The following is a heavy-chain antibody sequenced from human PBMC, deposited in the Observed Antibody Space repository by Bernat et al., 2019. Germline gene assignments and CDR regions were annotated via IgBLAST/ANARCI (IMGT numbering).Heavy chain of an antibody. CDR2: ITGNSSTV. CDR3: AREVPYFDY. J-gene: IGHJ4*02. Sequence: EVQLLESGGGLVQPGGSLRLSCAASGSTFSSYGMNWVRQAPGKGLEWVSYITGNSSTVYYADSVKDRFTISRDNAKNSLSLQMNSLRAEDTAVYYWAREVPYFDYWGQGTLVTVSS. V-gene: IGHV3-48*03. CDR1: GSTFSSYG.